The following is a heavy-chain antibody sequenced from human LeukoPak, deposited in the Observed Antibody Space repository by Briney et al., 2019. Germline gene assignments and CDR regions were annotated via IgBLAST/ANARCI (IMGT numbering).Heavy chain of an antibody. J-gene: IGHJ6*02. CDR3: AAEVSLGYRCSSTSCRGDYYYGMDV. CDR2: FDPEDGET. CDR1: GYTLTELS. D-gene: IGHD2-2*01. V-gene: IGHV1-24*01. Sequence: GASVKVSCKVSGYTLTELSMHWVRQAPGKGLEWMGGFDPEDGETIYAQKFQGRVTMTEDTSTDTAYMELSSLRSEDTAVYYCAAEVSLGYRCSSTSCRGDYYYGMDVWGQGTTVTVSS.